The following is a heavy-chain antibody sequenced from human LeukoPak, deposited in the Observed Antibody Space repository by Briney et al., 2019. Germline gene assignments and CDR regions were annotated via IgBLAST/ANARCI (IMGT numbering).Heavy chain of an antibody. V-gene: IGHV3-7*01. CDR1: GFTFSSYA. D-gene: IGHD3-3*01. J-gene: IGHJ4*02. CDR2: IKHDGSEK. CDR3: ATDRGWRTSGYYLYYFEY. Sequence: GGSLRLSCAASGFTFSSYAMSWVRQAPGKGLEWVASIKHDGSEKYYVDSVRGRFTISRDNTMNSLYLQMSSLRAEDTAVYYCATDRGWRTSGYYLYYFEYWGQGTLVTYSS.